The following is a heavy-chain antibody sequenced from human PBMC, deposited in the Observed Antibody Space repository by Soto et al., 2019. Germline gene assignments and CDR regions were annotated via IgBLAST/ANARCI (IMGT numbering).Heavy chain of an antibody. Sequence: SETLSLTCTVSGCSLHSSSYYWGWIRPPPGEGLEWIGGIYYSGSTYSNPSLKSRVTISVDTSKNQFSLKLSSVTAADTAVYYCAREGGYCTGGICPPLGYWGQGTRVTVSS. J-gene: IGHJ4*02. CDR3: AREGGYCTGGICPPLGY. V-gene: IGHV4-39*07. D-gene: IGHD2-15*01. CDR2: IYYSGST. CDR1: GCSLHSSSYY.